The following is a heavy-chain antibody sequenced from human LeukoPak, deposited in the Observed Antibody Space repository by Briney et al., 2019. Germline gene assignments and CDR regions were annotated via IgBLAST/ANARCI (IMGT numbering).Heavy chain of an antibody. CDR1: GGTFSSYA. CDR3: ARGGRDYYDSSGYPRMSAFDI. V-gene: IGHV1-69*13. CDR2: IIPIFGTA. J-gene: IGHJ3*02. D-gene: IGHD3-22*01. Sequence: GASVKVSCKASGGTFSSYAISWVRQAPGQGLEWMGGIIPIFGTANYAQKFQGRVTITADESTSTAYMELSSLRSEDTAVYHCARGGRDYYDSSGYPRMSAFDIWGQGTMVTVSS.